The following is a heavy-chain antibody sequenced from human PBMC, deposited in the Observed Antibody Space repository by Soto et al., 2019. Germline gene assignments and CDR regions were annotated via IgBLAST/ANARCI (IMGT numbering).Heavy chain of an antibody. CDR2: IRGSGGSK. Sequence: PGGSLRLSCAASGFTFRSHAMSWVRQAPGKGQEWVSAIRGSGGSKYYADSVKGRFTISRDNSKNTLYLQMNSLRAEDTAVYYCAKNYGDYREDDYWGQGTLVTVSS. D-gene: IGHD4-17*01. CDR3: AKNYGDYREDDY. V-gene: IGHV3-23*01. CDR1: GFTFRSHA. J-gene: IGHJ4*02.